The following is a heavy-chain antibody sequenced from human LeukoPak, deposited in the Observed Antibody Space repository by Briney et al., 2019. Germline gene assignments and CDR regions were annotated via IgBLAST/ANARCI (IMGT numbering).Heavy chain of an antibody. CDR2: VSWNSRII. V-gene: IGHV3-9*01. Sequence: PGGSLRLSCAASGFTFDDYAMYRVRQAPGKGLEWVPGVSWNSRIIDYADSVKGRFTISRDNAKRSLYLQMNSLRSEDTAFYYCARLTGAASGTYYFDYWGQGTLVTVSS. D-gene: IGHD1-26*01. CDR1: GFTFDDYA. J-gene: IGHJ4*02. CDR3: ARLTGAASGTYYFDY.